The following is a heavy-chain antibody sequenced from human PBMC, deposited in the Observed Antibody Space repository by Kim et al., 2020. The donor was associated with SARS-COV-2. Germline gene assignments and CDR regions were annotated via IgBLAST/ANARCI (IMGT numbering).Heavy chain of an antibody. D-gene: IGHD3-10*01. V-gene: IGHV3-30*02. Sequence: ADSVKGRFTIARDNSKNTLYLQMNSLRAEDTAVYYCAKAQLWFGGSFFDYWGQGTLVTVSS. J-gene: IGHJ4*02. CDR3: AKAQLWFGGSFFDY.